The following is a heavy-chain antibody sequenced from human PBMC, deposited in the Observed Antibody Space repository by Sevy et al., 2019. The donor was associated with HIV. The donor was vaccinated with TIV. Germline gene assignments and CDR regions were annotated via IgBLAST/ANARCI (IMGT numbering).Heavy chain of an antibody. Sequence: GGSLRLSCAASGFMFSDDSMNWVRQAPGKGLEWVSYIGSRGRSSTIYYADSVKGRFTISRDNAKDSLYLQMNSLRAEDTAVYYSARDHNWAFDYWGQGSLVTVSS. CDR2: IGSRGRSSTI. J-gene: IGHJ4*02. CDR1: GFMFSDDS. V-gene: IGHV3-48*01. CDR3: ARDHNWAFDY. D-gene: IGHD3-16*01.